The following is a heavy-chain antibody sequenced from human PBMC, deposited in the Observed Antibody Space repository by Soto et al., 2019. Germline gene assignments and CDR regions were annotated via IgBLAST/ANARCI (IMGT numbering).Heavy chain of an antibody. J-gene: IGHJ5*02. D-gene: IGHD1-1*01. V-gene: IGHV1-8*01. CDR2: MNPNSGNT. CDR3: ARMATSGTLNWFDP. CDR1: GYTFGNDD. Sequence: ASFKVSCQASGYTFGNDDISWVRQATGEGLEWMGWMNPNSGNTGYAQKFQGRVSMTRNTSITPAYLELSSLRSDDTAIYYCARMATSGTLNWFDPWGQGTLVTVSS.